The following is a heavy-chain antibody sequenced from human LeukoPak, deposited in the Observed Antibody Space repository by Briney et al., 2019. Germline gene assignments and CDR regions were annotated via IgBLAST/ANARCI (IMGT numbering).Heavy chain of an antibody. D-gene: IGHD7-27*01. Sequence: GGSLRLSCAASGFTVSSNYMSWVRQAPGKGLEWVSLIYSGGSRYYADSVKGRFTISRDNTKNSLYLQMNSLRAEDTAVYYCARDYTGGWNDYWGQGTLVIVSS. CDR3: ARDYTGGWNDY. CDR2: IYSGGSR. V-gene: IGHV3-53*01. J-gene: IGHJ4*02. CDR1: GFTVSSNY.